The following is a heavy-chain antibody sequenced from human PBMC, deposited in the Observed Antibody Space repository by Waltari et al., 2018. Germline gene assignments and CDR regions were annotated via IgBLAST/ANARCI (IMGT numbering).Heavy chain of an antibody. J-gene: IGHJ4*02. V-gene: IGHV3-53*01. CDR2: IYTGGST. CDR3: AREPYDSRD. D-gene: IGHD3-22*01. Sequence: EVQLVESGGGLIQPGGSLRLSCAASGFTVTSHYLSWVRQAPGKRLEWVSVIYTGGSTFYADSVKGRFTISRDNSKNTLYVQMNSLRAEDTAVYYCAREPYDSRDWGQGTLVTVSS. CDR1: GFTVTSHY.